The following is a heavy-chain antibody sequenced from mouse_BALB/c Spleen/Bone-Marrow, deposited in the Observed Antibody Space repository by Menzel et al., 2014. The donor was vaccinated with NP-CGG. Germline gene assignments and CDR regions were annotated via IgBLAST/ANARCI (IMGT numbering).Heavy chain of an antibody. CDR3: ARGLNYVIVLFAY. CDR1: GYNFTDYA. Sequence: LMESGPELKKPGETVKISCKASGYNFTDYAMHWVKQAPGKGLKWMGWINTETGEPTYADDFKGRFAFSLETSASTAYLQINNLKNEDTAIYFCARGLNYVIVLFAYWGQGTLVTVSA. D-gene: IGHD2-4*01. CDR2: INTETGEP. V-gene: IGHV9-2-1*01. J-gene: IGHJ3*01.